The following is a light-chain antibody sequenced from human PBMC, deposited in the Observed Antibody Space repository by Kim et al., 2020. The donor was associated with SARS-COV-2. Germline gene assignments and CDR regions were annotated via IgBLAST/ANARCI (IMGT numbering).Light chain of an antibody. CDR2: AAS. J-gene: IGKJ4*01. CDR3: QQYNDWPPLT. CDR1: QNIYRT. V-gene: IGKV3D-15*01. Sequence: SHGEKATLSCRASQNIYRTLAWYQQKPGQAPRLLISAASTRATGIPARFSGSGSGTEFTLTISSLQSEDFAVYYCQQYNDWPPLTFGGGTKVDIK.